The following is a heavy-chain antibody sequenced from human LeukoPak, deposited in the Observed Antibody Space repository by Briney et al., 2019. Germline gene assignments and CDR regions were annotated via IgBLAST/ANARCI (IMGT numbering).Heavy chain of an antibody. CDR2: ISYDGSNK. Sequence: PGRSLRLSCAASGFTFSSYGMHWVRQAPGKGLEWVAVISYDGSNKYYADSVKGRFTISRDNSKNTLYLQMNSLRAEDTAVYYCARWTGTTVGWGQGTLVTVSS. D-gene: IGHD1-7*01. CDR3: ARWTGTTVG. J-gene: IGHJ4*02. V-gene: IGHV3-30*03. CDR1: GFTFSSYG.